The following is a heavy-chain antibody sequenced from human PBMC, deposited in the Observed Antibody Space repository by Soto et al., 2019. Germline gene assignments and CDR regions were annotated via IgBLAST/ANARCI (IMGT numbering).Heavy chain of an antibody. D-gene: IGHD3-3*01. V-gene: IGHV1-2*02. Sequence: APVKVSWKACRYAFTGKYLRWARQAQEQRLEWMGWINPNSGGTNYAQKFQGRVTITADESTSTAYMELSSLRSEDTAVYYCGRPASNYDLGRFDYWGQGTLVTVSS. CDR1: RYAFTGKY. CDR3: GRPASNYDLGRFDY. CDR2: INPNSGGT. J-gene: IGHJ4*02.